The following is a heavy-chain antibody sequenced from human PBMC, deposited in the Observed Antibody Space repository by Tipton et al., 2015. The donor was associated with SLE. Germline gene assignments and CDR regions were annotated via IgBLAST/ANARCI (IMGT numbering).Heavy chain of an antibody. J-gene: IGHJ4*02. CDR1: GFTFSSYG. Sequence: SLRLSCAASGFTFSSYGMHWVRQAPGKGLEWVAVIWYDGSNKYYADSVKGRFTISRDNSKNTLYLQMNSLRAEDTAVYYCAKDRPGAGAITGGFDYWGQGTLVTVSS. CDR2: IWYDGSNK. V-gene: IGHV3-33*06. D-gene: IGHD1-26*01. CDR3: AKDRPGAGAITGGFDY.